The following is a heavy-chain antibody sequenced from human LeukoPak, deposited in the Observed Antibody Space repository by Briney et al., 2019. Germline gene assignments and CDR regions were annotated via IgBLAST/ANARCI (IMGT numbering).Heavy chain of an antibody. CDR1: GYTFTSYD. J-gene: IGHJ5*02. V-gene: IGHV1-8*01. CDR2: MNPNSGNT. Sequence: AASVNVSCKASGYTFTSYDINWVRQATGQGLEWMGWMNPNSGNTGYAQKFQGRVTMTRNTSISTANMELSSLRAEDTAVYYCARDQSGEWELLSGWWFDPWGQGTLVTVSS. CDR3: ARDQSGEWELLSGWWFDP. D-gene: IGHD1-26*01.